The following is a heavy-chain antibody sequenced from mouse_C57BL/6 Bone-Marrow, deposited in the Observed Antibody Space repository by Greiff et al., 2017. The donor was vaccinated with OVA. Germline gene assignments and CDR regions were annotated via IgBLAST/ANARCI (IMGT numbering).Heavy chain of an antibody. CDR1: GYAFTNYL. J-gene: IGHJ2*01. CDR2: INPGSGGT. CDR3: ARRGQRGYFDY. Sequence: VKLQESGAELVRPGTSVKVSCKASGYAFTNYLIEWVKQRPGQGLEWIGVINPGSGGTNYNEKFKGKATLTADKSSSTAYMQLSSLTSEDSAVYFCARRGQRGYFDYWGQGTTLTVSS. D-gene: IGHD3-3*01. V-gene: IGHV1-54*01.